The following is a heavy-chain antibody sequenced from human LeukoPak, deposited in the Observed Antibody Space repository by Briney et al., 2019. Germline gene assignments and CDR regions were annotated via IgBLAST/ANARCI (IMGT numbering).Heavy chain of an antibody. V-gene: IGHV3-48*03. Sequence: GGSLRLSCATSGFTFRSYEMNWVRQAPGKGLEWVSYISSSGSTIYYADSVKGRFTISRDNAKNSLYLQMNSLRAEDTAVYYCARDDISRTQGYCSGGSCYLIYYYYYGMDVWGQGTTVTVSS. CDR3: ARDDISRTQGYCSGGSCYLIYYYYYGMDV. CDR1: GFTFRSYE. D-gene: IGHD2-15*01. J-gene: IGHJ6*02. CDR2: ISSSGSTI.